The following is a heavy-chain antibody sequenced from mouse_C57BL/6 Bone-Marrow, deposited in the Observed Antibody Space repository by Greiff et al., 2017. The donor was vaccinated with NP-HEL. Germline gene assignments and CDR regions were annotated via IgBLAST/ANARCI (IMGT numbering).Heavy chain of an antibody. CDR2: ISSGGSYT. Sequence: VQLQQSGGDLVKPGGSLKLSCAASGFTFSSYGMSWVRQTPDKRLEWVATISSGGSYTYYPDSVKGRFTISRDNAKNTLYLQMSSLKAEDTAMYYCARSSDPYFDYWGQGTTLTVSS. D-gene: IGHD1-1*01. J-gene: IGHJ2*01. CDR3: ARSSDPYFDY. CDR1: GFTFSSYG. V-gene: IGHV5-6*01.